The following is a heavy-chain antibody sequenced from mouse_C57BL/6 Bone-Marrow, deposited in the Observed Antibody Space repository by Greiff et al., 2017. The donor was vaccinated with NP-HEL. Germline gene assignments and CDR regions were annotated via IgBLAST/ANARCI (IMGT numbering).Heavy chain of an antibody. J-gene: IGHJ2*01. CDR3: TITTVVAPYYFDY. CDR1: GFNIKDDY. V-gene: IGHV14-4*01. CDR2: IDPENGDT. Sequence: VQLKESGAELVRPGASVKLSCTASGFNIKDDYMHWVKQRPEQGLEWIGWIDPENGDTEYASKFQGTATITADTSSNTAYLQLSSLTSEDTAVYYCTITTVVAPYYFDYWGQGTTLTVSS. D-gene: IGHD1-1*01.